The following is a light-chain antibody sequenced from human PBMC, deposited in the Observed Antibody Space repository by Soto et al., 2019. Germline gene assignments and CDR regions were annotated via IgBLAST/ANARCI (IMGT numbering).Light chain of an antibody. J-gene: IGKJ4*01. Sequence: DIQMTQSPSSLSASVGDRVTVTCRASQIIRNYLNWYQQKPGKAPKVLIYGASRLESGVPSRFSGSGSGTEFTLTISSLQPEDFATYYCQQLNSYPRLTFGGGTKVEIK. CDR1: QIIRNY. CDR2: GAS. CDR3: QQLNSYPRLT. V-gene: IGKV1-17*01.